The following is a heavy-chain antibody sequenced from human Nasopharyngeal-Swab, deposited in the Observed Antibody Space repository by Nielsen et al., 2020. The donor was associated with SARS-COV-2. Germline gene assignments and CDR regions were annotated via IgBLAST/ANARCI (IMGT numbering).Heavy chain of an antibody. CDR3: ARESHSSSWPSIDY. CDR1: GFTFSSYW. Sequence: GESLKISCAASGFTFSSYWMHWVRQAPGKGLVWVSRINSDGSSTSYADSVKGRFTISRDNAKNTLYLQMNSLRAEDTAVYYYARESHSSSWPSIDYWGQGTLVTVSS. J-gene: IGHJ4*02. CDR2: INSDGSST. D-gene: IGHD6-13*01. V-gene: IGHV3-74*01.